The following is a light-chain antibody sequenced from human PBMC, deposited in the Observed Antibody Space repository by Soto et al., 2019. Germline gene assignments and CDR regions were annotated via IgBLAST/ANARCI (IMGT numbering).Light chain of an antibody. Sequence: QSVLTQPRSLSGSPGQSVTISCTGTSSDVGSHNYVSWYQQHPGKAPKLMINDVTKRPSGVPDRFSGSKSGNTASLTISGLQAEDEADYYSCSFTGGLFVFGTGTKVTVL. CDR2: DVT. J-gene: IGLJ1*01. CDR1: SSDVGSHNY. CDR3: CSFTGGLFV. V-gene: IGLV2-11*01.